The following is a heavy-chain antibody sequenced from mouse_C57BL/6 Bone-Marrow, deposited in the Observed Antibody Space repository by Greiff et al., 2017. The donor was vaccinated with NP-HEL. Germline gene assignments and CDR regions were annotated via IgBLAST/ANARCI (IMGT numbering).Heavy chain of an antibody. D-gene: IGHD1-1*01. J-gene: IGHJ3*01. CDR2: IYPRSGNT. Sequence: QVQLQQSGAELARPGASVKLSCKASGYTFTSYGISWVKQRTGQGLEWIGEIYPRSGNTYYNEKFKGKATLTADKSSSTAYMELRSLTSEDSAVYFCARPTDYYGSSFAYWGQGTLVTVSA. CDR1: GYTFTSYG. CDR3: ARPTDYYGSSFAY. V-gene: IGHV1-81*01.